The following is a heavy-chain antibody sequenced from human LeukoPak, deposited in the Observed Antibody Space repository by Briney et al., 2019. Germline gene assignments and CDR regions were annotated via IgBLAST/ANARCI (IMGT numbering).Heavy chain of an antibody. V-gene: IGHV3-30-3*01. CDR1: GFTFSSYA. CDR2: ISYDGSNK. D-gene: IGHD3-3*01. Sequence: GRSLRLSCAASGFTFSSYAMHWVRQAPGKGLEWVAVISYDGSNKYYADSVKGRFTISRDNSKNTLYLQMNSLRAEDTAVYYCAKRPHYDFWSGYYTWFDYWGQGTLVTVSS. CDR3: AKRPHYDFWSGYYTWFDY. J-gene: IGHJ4*02.